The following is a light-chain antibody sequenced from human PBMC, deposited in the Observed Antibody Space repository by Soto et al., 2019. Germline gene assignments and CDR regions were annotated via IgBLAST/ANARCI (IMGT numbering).Light chain of an antibody. V-gene: IGKV1-5*01. CDR2: DAS. CDR1: QSISSW. Sequence: RMSQSLSTLSASVEDRVTINCRAIQSISSWLAWYQQKPGKAPKLLIYDASSLESGVPSRFSGSGSGTEFTLTISSLQPDDFATYYCQQYNSYSWTFGQGTIVDIK. J-gene: IGKJ1*01. CDR3: QQYNSYSWT.